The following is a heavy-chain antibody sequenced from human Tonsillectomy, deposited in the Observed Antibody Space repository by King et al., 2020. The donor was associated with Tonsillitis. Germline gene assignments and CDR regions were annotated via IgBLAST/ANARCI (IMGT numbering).Heavy chain of an antibody. D-gene: IGHD3-10*01. Sequence: VQLVESGGGLVQPGGSLRLSCAASGFTVSRNYLSWVRQAPGKGLEWVSVIYSGGSPYYAESVKGRFTISRDNSKNTLYLQMNSLRAEDTAVYYCARDPRAMVRGVDAFDIWGQGTMVTVSS. CDR1: GFTVSRNY. V-gene: IGHV3-66*01. CDR3: ARDPRAMVRGVDAFDI. J-gene: IGHJ3*02. CDR2: IYSGGSP.